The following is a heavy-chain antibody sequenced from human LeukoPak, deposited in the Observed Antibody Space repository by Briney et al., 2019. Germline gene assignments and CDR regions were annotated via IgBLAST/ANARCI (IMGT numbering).Heavy chain of an antibody. CDR1: GGSISSSSYY. V-gene: IGHV4-39*07. CDR2: IYYSGST. CDR3: ARDLGRGYSYGSSDAFDI. D-gene: IGHD5-18*01. J-gene: IGHJ3*02. Sequence: SETLSLTCTVSGGSISSSSYYWGWIRQPPGKGLEWIGSIYYSGSTYYNPSLKSRVTISVDTSKNQFSLKLSSVTAAGTAVYYCARDLGRGYSYGSSDAFDIWGQGTMVTVSS.